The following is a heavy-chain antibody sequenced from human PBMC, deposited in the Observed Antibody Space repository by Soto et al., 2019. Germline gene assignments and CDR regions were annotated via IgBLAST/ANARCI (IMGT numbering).Heavy chain of an antibody. J-gene: IGHJ4*02. CDR3: ARGGSGSYYEPGGPFDY. CDR2: ISYDGSNK. D-gene: IGHD1-26*01. Sequence: QVQLVESGGGVVQPGRSLRLSCAASGFTFSSYAMHWVRQAPGKGLEWVAVISYDGSNKYYADSVKGRFTISRDNSKTTLYLQMNSLRAEDTAVYYCARGGSGSYYEPGGPFDYWGQGTLVTVSS. CDR1: GFTFSSYA. V-gene: IGHV3-30-3*01.